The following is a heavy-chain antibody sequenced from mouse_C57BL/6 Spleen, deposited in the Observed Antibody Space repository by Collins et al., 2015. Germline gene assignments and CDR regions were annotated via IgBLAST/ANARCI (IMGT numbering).Heavy chain of an antibody. J-gene: IGHJ4*01. Sequence: DVQLQESGPGLVKPSQSLSLTCSVTGCSITSGYYWNWIRQFPGNKLEWMGYISYDGSNNYNPSLKNRISITRDTSKNQFFLKLNSVTTEDTATYYCARGMITTAMDYWGQGTSVTVSS. CDR1: GCSITSGYY. V-gene: IGHV3-6*02. D-gene: IGHD2-4*01. CDR3: ARGMITTAMDY. CDR2: ISYDGSN.